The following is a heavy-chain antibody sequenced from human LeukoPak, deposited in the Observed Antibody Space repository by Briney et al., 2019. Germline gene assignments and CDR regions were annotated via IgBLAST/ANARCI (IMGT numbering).Heavy chain of an antibody. CDR3: AKVTAVAGTETSDYYYYGMDV. Sequence: GGSLRLSCAASGFTFSSYAMSWVRQAPGKGLEWVSAISGSGGSTYHADSVKGRFTISRDNSKNTLYLQMNSLRAEDTAVYYCAKVTAVAGTETSDYYYYGMDVWGQGTTVTVSS. CDR2: ISGSGGST. CDR1: GFTFSSYA. V-gene: IGHV3-23*01. J-gene: IGHJ6*02. D-gene: IGHD6-19*01.